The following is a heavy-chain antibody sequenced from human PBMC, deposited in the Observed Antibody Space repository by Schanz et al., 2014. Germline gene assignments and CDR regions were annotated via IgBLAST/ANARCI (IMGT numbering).Heavy chain of an antibody. Sequence: EVQLVESGGGLVKPGGSLRLSCAASGFTFSNTWMNWVRQTPGKGLEWIGRIKSKIDGGTTDYAAPVEGRFTISRDDSKNTLYLQMNSLKTEDTAVYYCTTVERITIFEVVPYYYYYMDVWGKGTTVTVSS. CDR3: TTVERITIFEVVPYYYYYMDV. V-gene: IGHV3-15*01. J-gene: IGHJ6*03. CDR2: IKSKIDGGTT. D-gene: IGHD3-3*01. CDR1: GFTFSNTW.